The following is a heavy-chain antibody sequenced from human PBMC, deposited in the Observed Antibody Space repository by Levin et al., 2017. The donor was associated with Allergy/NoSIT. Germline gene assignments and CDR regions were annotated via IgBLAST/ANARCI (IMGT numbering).Heavy chain of an antibody. Sequence: GESLKISCAASGFTFSSYGMSWVRQAPGKGLEWVSAITGNSGGTYYADSVKGRFTISRDNSKNTLYLQMNNLRDEDTAIYYCAQSSGYYGPKWGQGTLVTVSS. CDR1: GFTFSSYG. CDR3: AQSSGYYGPK. CDR2: ITGNSGGT. V-gene: IGHV3-23*01. D-gene: IGHD6-19*01. J-gene: IGHJ4*02.